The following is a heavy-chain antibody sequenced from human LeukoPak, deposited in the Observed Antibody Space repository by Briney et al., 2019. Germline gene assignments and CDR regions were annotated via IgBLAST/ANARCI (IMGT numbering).Heavy chain of an antibody. CDR1: GFTFSSYA. J-gene: IGHJ4*02. CDR3: APKDDY. CDR2: ISYDGSNK. Sequence: PGRSLRLSCAASGFTFSSYAMHWVRQAPVKGLEWVAVISYDGSNKYYADSVKGRFTISRDNSKNTLYLQMNSLRAEDTAVHYCAPKDDYWGQGTLVTVSS. V-gene: IGHV3-30-3*01.